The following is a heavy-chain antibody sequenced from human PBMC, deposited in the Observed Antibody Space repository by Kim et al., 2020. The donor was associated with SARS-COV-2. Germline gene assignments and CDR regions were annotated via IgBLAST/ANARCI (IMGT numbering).Heavy chain of an antibody. J-gene: IGHJ4*02. CDR3: ARQVGPTLNF. V-gene: IGHV3-53*04. D-gene: IGHD1-26*01. Sequence: GITYYADSVKGRFSISGHNSGNTVYLRLSSLTTEDTAVYYCARQVGPTLNFWGQGTPVTVSS. CDR2: GIT.